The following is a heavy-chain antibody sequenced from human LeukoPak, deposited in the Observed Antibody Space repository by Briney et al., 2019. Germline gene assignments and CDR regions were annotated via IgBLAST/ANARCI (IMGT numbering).Heavy chain of an antibody. CDR2: MNPNSGNT. J-gene: IGHJ4*01. Sequence: ASVKLSCTASGYTFTSYDINWVRQATGQGLGWMGWMNPNSGNTGYAQKFQGRATFTRNTSISTAYMELSSLRSEDTGVYYCARRSGSPGDFDYWGQGTLVTVSS. V-gene: IGHV1-8*03. CDR3: ARRSGSPGDFDY. CDR1: GYTFTSYD. D-gene: IGHD6-19*01.